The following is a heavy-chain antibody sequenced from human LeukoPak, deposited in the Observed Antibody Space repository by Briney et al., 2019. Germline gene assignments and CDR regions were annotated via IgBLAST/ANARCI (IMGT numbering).Heavy chain of an antibody. D-gene: IGHD3-22*01. CDR2: VSGSGGGT. V-gene: IGHV3-23*01. CDR1: GFTFSSYA. Sequence: HPGGSLRLSCAASGFTFSSYAMSWARQAPGKGLEWVSSVSGSGGGTFYADSVKGRFTISRDNSKNTVYLQLSSLRVEDTAVYYCAKDRPNYYDSSGHYYRRDGDYWGQGTLVTVSS. CDR3: AKDRPNYYDSSGHYYRRDGDY. J-gene: IGHJ4*02.